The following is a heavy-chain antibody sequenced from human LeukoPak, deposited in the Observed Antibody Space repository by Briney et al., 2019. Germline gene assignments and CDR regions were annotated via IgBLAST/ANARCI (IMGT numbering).Heavy chain of an antibody. CDR1: GFTFSSYG. D-gene: IGHD2/OR15-2a*01. Sequence: GGSLRLSCAASGFTFSSYGMHWVRQAPGKGLEWVAFIRYDGSNKYYADSVKGRFTISRDNSKNALYLQMDSLRDEGTAVYSCATGRGYFAIHYYMDVWGKGTTVTVSS. CDR3: ATGRGYFAIHYYMDV. J-gene: IGHJ6*03. CDR2: IRYDGSNK. V-gene: IGHV3-30*02.